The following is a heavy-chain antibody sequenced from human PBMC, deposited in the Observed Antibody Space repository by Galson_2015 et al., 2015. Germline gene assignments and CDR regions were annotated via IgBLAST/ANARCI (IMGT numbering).Heavy chain of an antibody. CDR2: IYHSGST. J-gene: IGHJ4*02. D-gene: IGHD2-2*01. V-gene: IGHV4-4*02. CDR3: ARGFFPGPAEIGFDY. CDR1: GGSISSSNW. Sequence: SETLSLTCAVSGGSISSSNWWSWVRQPPGKGLEWIGEIYHSGSTNYNPSLKSRVTISVDKSKNQFSLKLSSVTAADTAVYYCARGFFPGPAEIGFDYWGQGTLVTVSS.